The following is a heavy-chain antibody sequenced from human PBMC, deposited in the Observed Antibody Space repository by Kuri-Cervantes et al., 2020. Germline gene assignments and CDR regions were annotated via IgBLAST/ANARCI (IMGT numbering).Heavy chain of an antibody. CDR2: IYHSGST. CDR3: ARITPLGGGSYPFDY. Sequence: GSLRLSCAVYGGSFSGYYWSWIRQPPGKGLEWIGEIYHSGSTNYNPSLKSRVTISVDKSKNQFSLKLNSVTAADTAVYYCARITPLGGGSYPFDYWGQGTLVTVSS. CDR1: GGSFSGYY. J-gene: IGHJ4*02. V-gene: IGHV4-34*01. D-gene: IGHD1-26*01.